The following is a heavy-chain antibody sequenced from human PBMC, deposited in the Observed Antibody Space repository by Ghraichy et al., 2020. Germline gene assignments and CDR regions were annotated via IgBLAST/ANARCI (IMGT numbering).Heavy chain of an antibody. V-gene: IGHV3-48*02. J-gene: IGHJ4*02. CDR2: ISSSSSTI. Sequence: GESLNISCAASGFTFSSYSMNWVRQAPGKGLEWLSYISSSSSTIYCADSVKGRFTISRDNAKKSLSLQLNSLRDEDTALYYCAREYSSSWYSLDFRGQGTLVTVSS. CDR3: AREYSSSWYSLDF. D-gene: IGHD6-13*01. CDR1: GFTFSSYS.